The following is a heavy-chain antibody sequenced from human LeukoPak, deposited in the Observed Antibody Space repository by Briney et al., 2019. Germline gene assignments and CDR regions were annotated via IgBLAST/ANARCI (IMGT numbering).Heavy chain of an antibody. Sequence: GSVPCACKASGYTFTSYGISWVREAPGPGLEWMGWISAYNGNTNYAQKLQGRVTMTTDPSTSTAYMELRSLRSDDTAVYYCARDVTVKQWLAPNLGAFDFWGQGPMVTVSS. CDR2: ISAYNGNT. J-gene: IGHJ3*01. CDR1: GYTFTSYG. D-gene: IGHD6-19*01. CDR3: ARDVTVKQWLAPNLGAFDF. V-gene: IGHV1-18*01.